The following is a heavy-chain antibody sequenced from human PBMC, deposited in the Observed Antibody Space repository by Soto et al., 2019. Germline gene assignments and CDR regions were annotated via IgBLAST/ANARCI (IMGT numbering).Heavy chain of an antibody. CDR2: ITPLFGRT. V-gene: IGHV1-69*13. D-gene: IGHD3-9*01. Sequence: SVKVSCKVSEGTFSSHSIGWVRQAPGQGLEWMGGITPLFGRTNYGQKFQGRVTITADESTSTAYMELRSLRSEDTAVYYCARAAEYYDILTGYSQRYYGLGVWGQGTTVTVSS. J-gene: IGHJ6*02. CDR1: EGTFSSHS. CDR3: ARAAEYYDILTGYSQRYYGLGV.